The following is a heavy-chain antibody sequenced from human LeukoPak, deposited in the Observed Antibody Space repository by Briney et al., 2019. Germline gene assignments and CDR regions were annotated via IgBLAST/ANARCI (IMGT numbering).Heavy chain of an antibody. J-gene: IGHJ4*02. Sequence: GGSLRLSCAASGFTFSSYSMNWVRQAPGKGLEWVSSISSSSSYIYYADSVKGRFTISRDNAKNSLYLQMNSLRAEDTAVYYCASPIVGATTIDYWGQGTLVTVSS. CDR1: GFTFSSYS. CDR2: ISSSSSYI. D-gene: IGHD1-26*01. CDR3: ASPIVGATTIDY. V-gene: IGHV3-21*01.